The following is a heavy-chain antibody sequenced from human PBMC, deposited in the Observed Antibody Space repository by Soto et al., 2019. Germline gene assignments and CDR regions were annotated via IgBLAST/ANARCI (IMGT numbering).Heavy chain of an antibody. D-gene: IGHD2-2*01. CDR1: GFTFSSYG. Sequence: GGSLRLSCAASGFTFSSYGMHWVRQAPGKGLEWVAVIWYDGSNKYYADSVKGRFTISRDNSKNTLYLQMNSLRAEDTAVYYCARPRVGYQLLRELDYWGQGTLVTVSS. CDR2: IWYDGSNK. J-gene: IGHJ4*02. V-gene: IGHV3-33*01. CDR3: ARPRVGYQLLRELDY.